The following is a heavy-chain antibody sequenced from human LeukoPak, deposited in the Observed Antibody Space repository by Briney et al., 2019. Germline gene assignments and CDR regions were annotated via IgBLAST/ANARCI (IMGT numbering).Heavy chain of an antibody. V-gene: IGHV3-23*01. CDR1: GFTFSSYA. D-gene: IGHD6-19*01. J-gene: IGHJ4*02. CDR3: AKGGWIPYHFDY. CDR2: ISVNGGTT. Sequence: GGSLRLSCAASGFTFSSYAMTWVRQAPGKGLEWVSSISVNGGTTYYAGSVKGRFTIFRDKSRNTLYLQLNSLRAEDTAVYYCAKGGWIPYHFDYWGQGSLVTVSS.